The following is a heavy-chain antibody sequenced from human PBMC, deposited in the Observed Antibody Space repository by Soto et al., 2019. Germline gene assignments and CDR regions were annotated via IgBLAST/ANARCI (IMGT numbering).Heavy chain of an antibody. CDR1: GGTIGSPDW. CDR3: ARGRGRYSSGWSWFDP. V-gene: IGHV4-4*02. D-gene: IGHD6-19*01. J-gene: IGHJ5*02. Sequence: SETLSLTCGVSGGTIGSPDWWTWVRQPPGKGLEWIGEIFQSGSTNYTPSLESRVTISVDKSKNQFSLTLTSVTAADTAVYFCARGRGRYSSGWSWFDPWGQGILVTVSS. CDR2: IFQSGST.